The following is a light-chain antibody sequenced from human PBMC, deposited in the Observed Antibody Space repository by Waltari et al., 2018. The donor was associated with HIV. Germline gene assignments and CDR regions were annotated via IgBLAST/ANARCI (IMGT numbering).Light chain of an antibody. CDR1: SNDIGPYNF. V-gene: IGLV2-8*01. CDR3: VSYTERDTFLL. Sequence: QSALTQPPSASGSPGQSVAISCTGSSNDIGPYNFVSWYQHHPGKAPKLLIYAVTRRPPGIPDRFSGTKSGYTASLTVSDLKVEDEADYYCVSYTERDTFLLFGGGTKLAV. CDR2: AVT. J-gene: IGLJ2*01.